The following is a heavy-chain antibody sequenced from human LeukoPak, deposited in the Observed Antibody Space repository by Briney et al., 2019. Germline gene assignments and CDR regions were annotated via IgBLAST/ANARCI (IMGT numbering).Heavy chain of an antibody. CDR1: GFTFSSYS. D-gene: IGHD3-22*01. Sequence: GGSLRLSCAASGFTFSSYSMNWVRQAPGKGLEWVSSISSSSSYIYYADSVKGRFTISRDNAKNSLYLQMNSLRAEDTAVYYCARETYDSSGYYYVNAFDIWGQGTMVTVSS. CDR2: ISSSSSYI. V-gene: IGHV3-21*01. CDR3: ARETYDSSGYYYVNAFDI. J-gene: IGHJ3*02.